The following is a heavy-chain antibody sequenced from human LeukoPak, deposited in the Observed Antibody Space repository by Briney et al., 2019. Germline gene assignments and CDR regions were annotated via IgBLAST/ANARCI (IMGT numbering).Heavy chain of an antibody. CDR1: GFTFTTYW. V-gene: IGHV3-48*04. Sequence: GGSLRLSCATSGFTFTTYWMNWVRQAPGKGLEWVSYISSSSSTIYYADSVKGRFTISRDNAKNSLYLQMNSLRAEDTAVYYCARGGDIVVVVAASYFDYWGQGTLVTVSS. CDR3: ARGGDIVVVVAASYFDY. J-gene: IGHJ4*02. D-gene: IGHD2-15*01. CDR2: ISSSSSTI.